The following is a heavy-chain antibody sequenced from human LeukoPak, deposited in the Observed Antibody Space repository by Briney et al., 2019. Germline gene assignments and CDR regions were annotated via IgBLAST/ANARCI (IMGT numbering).Heavy chain of an antibody. Sequence: GGSLRLSCAASGFTFDDYTMHWVRQAPGKGLGWVSLISWDGGSTYYAESVKGRFTRARDNGRNSLYLQMHSLRAEDTGVYYCAKDSYSKGDHWGQGVLVPVSS. CDR1: GFTFDDYT. D-gene: IGHD5-18*01. J-gene: IGHJ4*02. V-gene: IGHV3-43*01. CDR2: ISWDGGST. CDR3: AKDSYSKGDH.